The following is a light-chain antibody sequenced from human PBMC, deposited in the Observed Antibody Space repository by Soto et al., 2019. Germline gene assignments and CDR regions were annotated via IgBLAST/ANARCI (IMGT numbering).Light chain of an antibody. CDR2: ASS. CDR3: QKSYSDRPT. J-gene: IGKJ5*01. CDR1: HDISSY. Sequence: DIHMTQSPSSLSASIGDRFSIPCRASHDISSYLNWYQRTPVKAPKLLISASSSSQSVVPSRFHGSGAGTDSTPTSSSLKPEYVATDDCQKSYSDRPTFGRGTRLEIK. V-gene: IGKV1-39*01.